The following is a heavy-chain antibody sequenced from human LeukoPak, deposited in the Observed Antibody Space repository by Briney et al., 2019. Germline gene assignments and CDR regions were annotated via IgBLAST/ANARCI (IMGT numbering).Heavy chain of an antibody. CDR1: GYSFTSYW. CDR3: ARPGYSGYDLPYCFDY. CDR2: IYPGDSDT. Sequence: GESLKISCKGSGYSFTSYWIGWVRQMPGKGLEWMGIIYPGDSDTRYSPSFQGQVTISADKSISTAYLQWSSLKASDTAMYYCARPGYSGYDLPYCFDYWGQGTLVTVSS. D-gene: IGHD5-12*01. V-gene: IGHV5-51*01. J-gene: IGHJ4*02.